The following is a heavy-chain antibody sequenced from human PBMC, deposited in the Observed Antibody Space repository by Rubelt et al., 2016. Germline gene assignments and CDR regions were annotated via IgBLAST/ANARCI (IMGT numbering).Heavy chain of an antibody. V-gene: IGHV4-59*08. CDR3: ARHPGSDILTGSFDY. Sequence: LEWIGYIYYSGSTYYNPSLKSRVTISVDTSRNQFSLKLSSVTAADTAVYYCARHPGSDILTGSFDYWGQGTLVTVSS. J-gene: IGHJ4*02. CDR2: IYYSGST. D-gene: IGHD3-9*01.